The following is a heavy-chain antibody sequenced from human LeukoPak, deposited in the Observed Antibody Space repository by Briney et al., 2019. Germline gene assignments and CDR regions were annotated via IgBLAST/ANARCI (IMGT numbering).Heavy chain of an antibody. D-gene: IGHD3-22*01. CDR2: IYYRGST. V-gene: IGHV4-59*01. J-gene: IGHJ4*02. CDR3: ARADYDTSVYYYTFVY. Sequence: SETLSLTCTVSGGSINGYYWSWIRQPPEKGLEWIGYIYYRGSTNYNPSLKSRVTMSVDTSRNQFSLKLTSMTAAHTAVYYCARADYDTSVYYYTFVYWGRGPLVTVPS. CDR1: GGSINGYY.